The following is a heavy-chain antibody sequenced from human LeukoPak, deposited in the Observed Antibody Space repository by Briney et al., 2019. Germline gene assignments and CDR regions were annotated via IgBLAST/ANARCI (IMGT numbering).Heavy chain of an antibody. CDR1: GGSISSYY. CDR3: ARDSGSYGGPDY. D-gene: IGHD1-26*01. J-gene: IGHJ4*02. CDR2: IYYSGST. V-gene: IGHV4-59*01. Sequence: SETLSLTCTVSGGSISSYYWSWIRQPPGKGLEWIGYIYYSGSTNYNPSLKSRVTISVDTSKNQFSLKLSSVTAADTAVYYCARDSGSYGGPDYWGQGTLVTVSS.